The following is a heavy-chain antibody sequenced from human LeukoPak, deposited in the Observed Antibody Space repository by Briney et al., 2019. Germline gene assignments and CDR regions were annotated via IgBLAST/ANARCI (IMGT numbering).Heavy chain of an antibody. J-gene: IGHJ3*02. Sequence: GESLKISCKGSGYTFTNYWIGWVRQMPGKGLEWMGIIYPGDSDTRYSPSFQGQVTISADKSISTAYLQWSSLKASDTAMYYCARDSPYSSGWRDAFDIWGQGTMVTVSS. V-gene: IGHV5-51*01. D-gene: IGHD6-19*01. CDR1: GYTFTNYW. CDR2: IYPGDSDT. CDR3: ARDSPYSSGWRDAFDI.